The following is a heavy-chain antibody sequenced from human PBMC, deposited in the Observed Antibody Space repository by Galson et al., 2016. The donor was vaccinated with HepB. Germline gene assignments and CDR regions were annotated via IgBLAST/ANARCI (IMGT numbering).Heavy chain of an antibody. J-gene: IGHJ4*02. D-gene: IGHD1-7*01. CDR2: IHHSGNT. CDR3: TRDLILTGTKPATRKRGVLDY. Sequence: SETLSLTCAVYDGSFSGYYWSWIRQPPGKGLEWIGEIHHSGNTNYNPSLKSRVTISVDTSKNQFSLKLSSVTAADTAMYYCTRDLILTGTKPATRKRGVLDYWGQGTLVTVSP. CDR1: DGSFSGYY. V-gene: IGHV4-34*01.